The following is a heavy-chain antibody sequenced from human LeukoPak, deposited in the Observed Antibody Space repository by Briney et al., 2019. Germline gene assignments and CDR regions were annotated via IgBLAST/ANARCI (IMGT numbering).Heavy chain of an antibody. Sequence: KPSETLSLTSAVYGGSFSGYYWSWIRQPPGKGLEWIGEINHSGSTNYNPSLKSRVTISVDTSKNQFSLKLSSVTAADTAVYYCARRKRYGGYVPHVFGGDFDYWGQGTLVTVSS. CDR1: GGSFSGYY. CDR2: INHSGST. V-gene: IGHV4-34*01. J-gene: IGHJ4*02. D-gene: IGHD5-12*01. CDR3: ARRKRYGGYVPHVFGGDFDY.